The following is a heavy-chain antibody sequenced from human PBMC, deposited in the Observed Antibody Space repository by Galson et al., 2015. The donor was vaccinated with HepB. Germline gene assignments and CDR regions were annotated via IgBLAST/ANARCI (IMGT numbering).Heavy chain of an antibody. Sequence: QSGAEVKKPGESPRISCKGSGYTFTSYGISWVRQAPGQGLEWMGWISAYNGNTNYAQKLQGRVTMTTDTSTSTAYMELRSLRSDDTAVYYCARPLAPSYGDYGNWYFDLWGRGTLVTVSS. J-gene: IGHJ2*01. CDR2: ISAYNGNT. D-gene: IGHD4-17*01. V-gene: IGHV1-18*01. CDR1: GYTFTSYG. CDR3: ARPLAPSYGDYGNWYFDL.